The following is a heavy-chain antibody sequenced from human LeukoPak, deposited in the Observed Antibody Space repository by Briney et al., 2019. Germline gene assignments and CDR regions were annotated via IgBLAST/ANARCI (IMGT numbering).Heavy chain of an antibody. CDR3: AKHRGYYDSRTGRLDAFDI. V-gene: IGHV4-39*01. J-gene: IGHJ3*02. D-gene: IGHD3-22*01. Sequence: SETLSLTCTVSGGSIRSSSYYWGWIRQPPGKGLEWIGSIYYSGSTYYNPPPKSRVTISVDTCKNQFSLKLSSVTAADTAVYYCAKHRGYYDSRTGRLDAFDIWGQGTMVTVSS. CDR2: IYYSGST. CDR1: GGSIRSSSYY.